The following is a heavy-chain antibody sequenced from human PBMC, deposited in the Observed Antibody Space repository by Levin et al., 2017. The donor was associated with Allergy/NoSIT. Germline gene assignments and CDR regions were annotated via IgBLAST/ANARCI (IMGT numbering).Heavy chain of an antibody. J-gene: IGHJ4*02. Sequence: PGGSLRLSCTASGFTLGDYSMNWFRQAPGKGLERVAFITSKAFGGTSEYAASVQGRHTISRDDSNSIAYLQMNSLKTEDTAVYYCARSSGLFNDYWGQGTLVTVSS. CDR1: GFTLGDYS. CDR3: ARSSGLFNDY. D-gene: IGHD3-10*01. CDR2: ITSKAFGGTS. V-gene: IGHV3-49*03.